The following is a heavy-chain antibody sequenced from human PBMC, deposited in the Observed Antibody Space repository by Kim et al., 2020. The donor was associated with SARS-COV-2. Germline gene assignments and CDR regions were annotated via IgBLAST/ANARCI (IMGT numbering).Heavy chain of an antibody. Sequence: SETLSLTCTVSGGSISSYYWSWIRQPPGKGLEWIGYIYYSGSTNYNPSLKSRVTISVDTSKNQFSLKLSSVTAADTAVYYCARAQGYSSGWVFQLPEPHWYFDLWGRGTLVTVSS. J-gene: IGHJ2*01. D-gene: IGHD6-19*01. CDR1: GGSISSYY. CDR3: ARAQGYSSGWVFQLPEPHWYFDL. V-gene: IGHV4-59*01. CDR2: IYYSGST.